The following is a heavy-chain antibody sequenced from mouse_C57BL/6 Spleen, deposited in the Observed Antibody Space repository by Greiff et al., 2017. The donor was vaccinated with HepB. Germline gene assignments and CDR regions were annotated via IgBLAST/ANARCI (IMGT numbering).Heavy chain of an antibody. J-gene: IGHJ4*01. CDR3: TTTVVDTDYAMYY. V-gene: IGHV6-3*01. D-gene: IGHD1-1*01. CDR2: IRLKSDNYAT. Sequence: EVKVEESGGGLVQPGGSMKLSCVASGFTFSNYWMNWVRQSPEKGLEWVAQIRLKSDNYATHYAESVKGRFTISGDDSKNSVYLQMNNVRAEDSVIYYCTTTVVDTDYAMYYWCQGTSDSVSS. CDR1: GFTFSNYW.